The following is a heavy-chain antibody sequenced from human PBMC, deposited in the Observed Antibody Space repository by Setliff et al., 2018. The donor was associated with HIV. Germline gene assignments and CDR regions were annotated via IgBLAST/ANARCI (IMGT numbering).Heavy chain of an antibody. J-gene: IGHJ4*02. D-gene: IGHD3-10*01. V-gene: IGHV2-5*01. CDR1: GFSLTTSGVG. CDR3: ARGSESLTYFDN. Sequence: GSGPTLVNPTQTLTLTCTFSGFSLTTSGVGVGWIRQPPGKALEWLAVIHWNDANHYSPSLKTRLSTTKDTSKNQMVLTMTNMDPVDTATYCCARGSESLTYFDNLGPGTLVTVSS. CDR2: IHWNDAN.